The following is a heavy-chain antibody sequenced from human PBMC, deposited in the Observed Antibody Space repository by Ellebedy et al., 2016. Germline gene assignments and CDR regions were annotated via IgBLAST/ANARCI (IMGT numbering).Heavy chain of an antibody. CDR2: ISSSSSYI. D-gene: IGHD3-22*01. J-gene: IGHJ6*02. Sequence: GGSLRLSCAASGFTFSSYSMNWVRQAPGKGLEWVSSISSSSSYIYYADSVKGRFTISRDNAKNSLYLQMNSLRAEDTAVYYCARDFYYDSSGYFPDLDYYYYYGMDVWGQGTTVTVSS. V-gene: IGHV3-21*01. CDR3: ARDFYYDSSGYFPDLDYYYYYGMDV. CDR1: GFTFSSYS.